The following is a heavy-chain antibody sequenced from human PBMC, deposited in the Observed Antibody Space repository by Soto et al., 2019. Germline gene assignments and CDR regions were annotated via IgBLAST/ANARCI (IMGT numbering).Heavy chain of an antibody. Sequence: QEHLVESGGGVVQPGRSLRLSCAASGFTFSTYGMHWVRQVPGKGLEWVAVIWYDGTNKYYADSVRGRFTISRDNSKNPLYVQMNSVRAEDTAVYYCARAPLVSGAFDIWGQGTMVTVSS. CDR2: IWYDGTNK. J-gene: IGHJ3*02. D-gene: IGHD2-8*02. CDR1: GFTFSTYG. V-gene: IGHV3-33*01. CDR3: ARAPLVSGAFDI.